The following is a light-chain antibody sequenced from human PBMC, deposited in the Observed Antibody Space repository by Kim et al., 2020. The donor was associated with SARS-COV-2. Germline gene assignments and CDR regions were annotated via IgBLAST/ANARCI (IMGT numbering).Light chain of an antibody. CDR3: QQYDDWPLT. CDR2: GAS. V-gene: IGKV3-15*01. J-gene: IGKJ4*01. CDR1: QSVSSN. Sequence: VSQGGRATLSCRASQSVSSNLAWYQQKPGQAPGLLIYGASTRATGIPARFSGSRSGVEFTLTISSLQSEDSAVYHCQQYDDWPLTFGGGTKVDIK.